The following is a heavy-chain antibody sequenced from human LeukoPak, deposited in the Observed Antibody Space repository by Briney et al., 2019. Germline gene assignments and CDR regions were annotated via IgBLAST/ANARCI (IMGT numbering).Heavy chain of an antibody. V-gene: IGHV3-23*01. D-gene: IGHD6-13*01. CDR2: ISGSGGST. CDR3: TGHGSSSY. CDR1: GFTVSNNG. Sequence: GGSLRLSCAASGFTVSNNGLSWFRQAPGKGLEWVSDISGSGGSTYYAHSVKGRFTVSRDNSKNTLYLQMNSLRAEDTAVYYATGHGSSSYWGQGTLVTVSS. J-gene: IGHJ4*02.